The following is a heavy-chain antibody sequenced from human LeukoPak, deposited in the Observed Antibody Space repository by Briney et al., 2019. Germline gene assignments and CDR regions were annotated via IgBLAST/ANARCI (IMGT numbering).Heavy chain of an antibody. CDR2: IYYSGST. J-gene: IGHJ3*02. D-gene: IGHD5-18*01. Sequence: SETLSLTCAVYGGSISSYYWSWIRQPPGKGLEWIGHIYYSGSTDYNPSLKSRVTISVDTSKNQFSLKLSSVTAADTAVYYCARGGYSYGFEAFDIWGQGTMVTVSS. V-gene: IGHV4-59*01. CDR3: ARGGYSYGFEAFDI. CDR1: GGSISSYY.